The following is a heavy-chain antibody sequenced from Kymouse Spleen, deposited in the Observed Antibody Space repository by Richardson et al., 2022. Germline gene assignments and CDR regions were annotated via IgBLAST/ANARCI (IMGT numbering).Heavy chain of an antibody. J-gene: IGHJ5*02. CDR2: IYYSGST. D-gene: IGHD2-21*02. CDR1: GGSISSSSYY. Sequence: QLQLQESGPGLVKPSETLSLTCTVSGGSISSSSYYWGWIRQPPGKGLEWIGSIYYSGSTYYNPSLKSRVTISVDTSKNQFSLKLSSVTAADTAVYYCARQGAYCGGDFSNWFDPWGQGTLVTVSS. CDR3: ARQGAYCGGDFSNWFDP. V-gene: IGHV4-39*01.